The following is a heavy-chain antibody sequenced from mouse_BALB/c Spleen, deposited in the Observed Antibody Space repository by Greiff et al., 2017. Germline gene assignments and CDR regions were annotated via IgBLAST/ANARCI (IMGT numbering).Heavy chain of an antibody. CDR1: GYTFTSYY. Sequence: QVQLQQPGAELVKPGASVKLSCTASGYTFTSYYMYWVKQRPGQGLEWIGGINPSNGGTNFNEKFKSKATLTVDKSSSTAYMQLSSLTSEDSAVYYYTRSRSTMVTTWFAYWGQGTLVTVSA. J-gene: IGHJ3*01. V-gene: IGHV1S81*02. D-gene: IGHD2-2*01. CDR3: TRSRSTMVTTWFAY. CDR2: INPSNGGT.